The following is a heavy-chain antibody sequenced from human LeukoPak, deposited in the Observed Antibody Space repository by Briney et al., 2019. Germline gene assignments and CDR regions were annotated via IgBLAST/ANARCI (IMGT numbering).Heavy chain of an antibody. CDR3: TRNTVTVHFDY. J-gene: IGHJ4*02. D-gene: IGHD4-17*01. CDR2: IYSGGST. Sequence: GGSLRLSCAASGFTVSSSYMSWVRQAPGKGLEWVSIIYSGGSTYYADSVKGRFTISRDNSKNTLYLQMNSLRTEDTAVYYCTRNTVTVHFDYWSQGTLVTVSS. V-gene: IGHV3-66*02. CDR1: GFTVSSSY.